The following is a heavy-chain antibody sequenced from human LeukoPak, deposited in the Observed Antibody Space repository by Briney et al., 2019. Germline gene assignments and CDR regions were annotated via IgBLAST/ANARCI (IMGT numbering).Heavy chain of an antibody. Sequence: VASVKVSCKASGYTFTGYYMHWVRQAPGQGLEWMRWINPNSGGTNYAQKFQGRVTMTRDTSISTAYMELSRLRSDDTAVYYCARRRIVGATSLLDYWGQGTLVTVSS. CDR2: INPNSGGT. V-gene: IGHV1-2*02. CDR1: GYTFTGYY. CDR3: ARRRIVGATSLLDY. D-gene: IGHD1-26*01. J-gene: IGHJ4*02.